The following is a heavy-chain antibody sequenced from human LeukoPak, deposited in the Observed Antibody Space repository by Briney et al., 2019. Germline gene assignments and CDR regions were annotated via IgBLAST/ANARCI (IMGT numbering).Heavy chain of an antibody. V-gene: IGHV3-7*01. CDR1: GFTFGTFW. J-gene: IGHJ2*01. CDR3: ARDSRYFDL. Sequence: PGGSLRLSCAASGFTFGTFWMTWVRQAPGKGLEWVGNINQDGSAKYYMDSVKGRFTISRDNARNSLYLQMNSLRAEDAAVYYCARDSRYFDLWGRGTPVTVSS. CDR2: INQDGSAK.